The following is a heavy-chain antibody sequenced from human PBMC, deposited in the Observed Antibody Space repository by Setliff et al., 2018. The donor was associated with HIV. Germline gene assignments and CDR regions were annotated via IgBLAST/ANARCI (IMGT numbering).Heavy chain of an antibody. CDR3: ARYRYYYDSSGYGRWFDP. D-gene: IGHD3-22*01. CDR2: ISSSGNT. CDR1: GGSISSTSYY. Sequence: SETLSLTCTVSGGSISSTSYYWGWIRQPPGTGLEWIGSISSSGNTYYNPSLKSRVTTSVDTPKNQFSLKLNSVTAADTSVYYCARYRYYYDSSGYGRWFDPWGQGTLVTVSS. V-gene: IGHV4-39*01. J-gene: IGHJ5*02.